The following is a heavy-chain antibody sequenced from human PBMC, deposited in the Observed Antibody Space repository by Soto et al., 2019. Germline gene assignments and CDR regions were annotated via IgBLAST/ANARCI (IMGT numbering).Heavy chain of an antibody. J-gene: IGHJ6*02. Sequence: PSETLSLTCTVSGGSISSGGYYWSWIRQHPGKGLEWIGYIYYSGSTYYNPSLKSRVTISVDTSKNQFSLKLSSVTAADTAVYYCARVPSTYYYDSSGYYFAFGPQRPYYYYGMDVWGQGTTVTVSS. CDR1: GGSISSGGYY. CDR3: ARVPSTYYYDSSGYYFAFGPQRPYYYYGMDV. D-gene: IGHD3-22*01. V-gene: IGHV4-31*03. CDR2: IYYSGST.